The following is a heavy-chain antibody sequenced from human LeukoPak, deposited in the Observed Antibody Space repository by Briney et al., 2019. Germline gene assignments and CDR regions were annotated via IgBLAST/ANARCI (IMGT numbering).Heavy chain of an antibody. D-gene: IGHD1-1*01. V-gene: IGHV4-59*08. Sequence: SETLSLTCTVSGGSISTYYWSWIRQPPGKGLEWIGYIHYSGTTNYNPSLKNRVTISLDTSKNQFSLNLSSVTAADTAVYYCARASQLELLRLDAFDIWGQGTMVTVSS. CDR3: ARASQLELLRLDAFDI. CDR1: GGSISTYY. J-gene: IGHJ3*02. CDR2: IHYSGTT.